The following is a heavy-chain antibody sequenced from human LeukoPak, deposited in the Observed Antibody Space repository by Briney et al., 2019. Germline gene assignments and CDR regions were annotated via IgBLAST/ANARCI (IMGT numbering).Heavy chain of an antibody. V-gene: IGHV3-74*01. CDR3: VKDGAHYYGSGSYYNY. Sequence: PGGSLRLSCAASGFTFSSYAMSWVRQAPGKGLVWVSRINSDGSSTSYADSVKGRFTISRDNAKNTLYLQMNSLRAEDTAVYYCVKDGAHYYGSGSYYNYWGQGTLVTVSS. CDR2: INSDGSST. CDR1: GFTFSSYA. J-gene: IGHJ4*02. D-gene: IGHD3-10*01.